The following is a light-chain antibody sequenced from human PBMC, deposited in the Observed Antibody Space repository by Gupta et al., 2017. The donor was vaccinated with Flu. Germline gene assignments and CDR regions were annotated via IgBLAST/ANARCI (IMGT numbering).Light chain of an antibody. J-gene: IGKJ1*01. V-gene: IGKV3-20*01. CDR3: QKDGNPPVT. Sequence: EIVLKQSPGTLSLSPGERATLSCRASQSIVTKFLAWYQQKPGQAPRLLIYGPSWRAGGIPDWFGGRGARKESTPTISRQQHEYVAFYYRQKDGNPPVTFGQGTKVEIK. CDR2: GPS. CDR1: QSIVTKF.